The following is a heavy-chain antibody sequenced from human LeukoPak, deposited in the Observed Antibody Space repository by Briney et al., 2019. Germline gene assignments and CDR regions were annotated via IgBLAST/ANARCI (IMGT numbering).Heavy chain of an antibody. J-gene: IGHJ4*02. CDR3: ARANPPRRDGYNWDY. D-gene: IGHD5-24*01. V-gene: IGHV4-38-2*02. CDR1: GYSISSGYY. Sequence: SETLSLTCTVSGYSISSGYYWGWIRQPPGKGLEWIGSIYHSGSTYYNPSLKSRVTISVDTSKNQFSLKLSSVTAADTAVYYCARANPPRRDGYNWDYWGQGTLVTVSS. CDR2: IYHSGST.